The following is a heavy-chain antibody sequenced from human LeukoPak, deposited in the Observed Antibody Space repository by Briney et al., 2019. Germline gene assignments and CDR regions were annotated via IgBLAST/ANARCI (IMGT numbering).Heavy chain of an antibody. V-gene: IGHV3-66*01. Sequence: PGGSLRLSCAASEFSVGSNYMTWVRQAPGKGLEWVSLIYSGGSTYYADSVKGRFTISRDNSKNTLYLQMNGLRAEDTAVYYCARASPLYYYGSGSYYWGYYFDYWGQGTLVTVSS. CDR1: EFSVGSNY. J-gene: IGHJ4*02. CDR2: IYSGGST. CDR3: ARASPLYYYGSGSYYWGYYFDY. D-gene: IGHD3-10*01.